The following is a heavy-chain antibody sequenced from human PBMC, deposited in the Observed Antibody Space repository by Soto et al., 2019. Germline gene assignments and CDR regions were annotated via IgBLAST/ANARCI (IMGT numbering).Heavy chain of an antibody. D-gene: IGHD4-4*01. CDR3: ARAKTTVTSFDP. V-gene: IGHV4-31*03. CDR1: GFSISSGGYY. J-gene: IGHJ5*02. Sequence: QVQLQESGPGLVKPSQTLSLTCTVSGFSISSGGYYWSWIRQYPGKGLEWIGNIYYSGTTYYNPPLKSRLTISVDTADNQFSLRLSSLTAADTAVYFCARAKTTVTSFDPWGQGTLVTVSS. CDR2: IYYSGTT.